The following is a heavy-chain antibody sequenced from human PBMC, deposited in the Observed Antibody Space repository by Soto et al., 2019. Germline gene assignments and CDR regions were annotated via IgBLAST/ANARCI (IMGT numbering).Heavy chain of an antibody. Sequence: SVKVSCKASGGTFSSYAISWVRQAPGQGLEWMGGIIPIFGTANYAQKFQGRVTITADESTSTAYMELSSLRSEDTAVYYCARVLYYYDSSGYYSTRGFDYWGQGTLVTAPQ. V-gene: IGHV1-69*13. CDR3: ARVLYYYDSSGYYSTRGFDY. CDR1: GGTFSSYA. CDR2: IIPIFGTA. J-gene: IGHJ4*02. D-gene: IGHD3-22*01.